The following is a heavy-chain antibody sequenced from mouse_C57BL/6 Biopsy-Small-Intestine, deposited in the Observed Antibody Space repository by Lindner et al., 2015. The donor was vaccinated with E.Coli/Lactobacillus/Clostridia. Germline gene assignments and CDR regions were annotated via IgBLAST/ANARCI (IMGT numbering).Heavy chain of an antibody. CDR2: IDPEDGKT. CDR1: GFNIKDFY. J-gene: IGHJ4*01. Sequence: VQLQESGAELVKPGASVKLSCAASGFNIKDFYMHWVKQRTEQGLEWIGRIDPEDGKTKYAPKFQGKVTITTDTSSNTAFLQLNSLTSEDTAVYYCARYGNLYYYAMDYWGQGTSVTVSS. D-gene: IGHD2-1*01. V-gene: IGHV14-2*01. CDR3: ARYGNLYYYAMDY.